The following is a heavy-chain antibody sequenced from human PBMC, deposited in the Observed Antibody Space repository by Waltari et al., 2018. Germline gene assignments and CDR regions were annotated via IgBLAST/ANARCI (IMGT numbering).Heavy chain of an antibody. J-gene: IGHJ3*02. D-gene: IGHD3-10*01. CDR1: GGSISSYY. Sequence: QVQLQESGPGLVKPSETLSLTCTVSGGSISSYYWSWIRQPPGKGLEWIGYIYYSGSTNYNPSLKSRVTISVDTSKNQFSLKLSSVTAADTAVYYCASLYYYGSGSYRNAFDIWGQGTMVTVSS. V-gene: IGHV4-59*01. CDR2: IYYSGST. CDR3: ASLYYYGSGSYRNAFDI.